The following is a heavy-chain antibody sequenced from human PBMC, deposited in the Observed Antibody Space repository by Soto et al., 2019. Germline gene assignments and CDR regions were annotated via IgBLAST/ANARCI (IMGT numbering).Heavy chain of an antibody. V-gene: IGHV4-59*01. CDR3: VREAYIGYGHAIDH. J-gene: IGHJ4*01. CDR1: GVPISTYY. Sequence: PSETLSLTCAVSGVPISTYYWSLIRQPPGKGLEWIGYNYHSGTTNYNPSLKSRVTISVDTSKNQFSLRLTSVTAADKAIYYCVREAYIGYGHAIDHWGQGVLVTFYS. CDR2: NYHSGTT. D-gene: IGHD5-12*01.